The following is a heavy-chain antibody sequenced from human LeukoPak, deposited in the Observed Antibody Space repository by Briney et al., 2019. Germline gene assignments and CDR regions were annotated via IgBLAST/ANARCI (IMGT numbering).Heavy chain of an antibody. Sequence: ASVKVSCKASGYTFIGQYMHWVRQAPGQGLEYMGWINPNSGATKYVEKFQGRVTLTRDTSISTAYMDLSSLRSDDTAVYYCARGDGSSWYYFDYWGQGTLVTVSS. D-gene: IGHD6-13*01. V-gene: IGHV1-2*02. CDR1: GYTFIGQY. J-gene: IGHJ4*02. CDR2: INPNSGAT. CDR3: ARGDGSSWYYFDY.